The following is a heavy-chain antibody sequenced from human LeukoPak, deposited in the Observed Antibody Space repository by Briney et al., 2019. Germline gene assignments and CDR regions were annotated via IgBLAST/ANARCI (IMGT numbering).Heavy chain of an antibody. J-gene: IGHJ6*02. Sequence: SVKVSCKASGGTFSSYAISWVRQAPGQGLEWMGGIIPIFGTANYAQKFQGRVTITTDESTSTAYMELSSLRSEDTAVYYCARERAGSNDYYYYYGMDVWGQGTTVTVSS. D-gene: IGHD6-19*01. CDR2: IIPIFGTA. CDR3: ARERAGSNDYYYYYGMDV. CDR1: GGTFSSYA. V-gene: IGHV1-69*05.